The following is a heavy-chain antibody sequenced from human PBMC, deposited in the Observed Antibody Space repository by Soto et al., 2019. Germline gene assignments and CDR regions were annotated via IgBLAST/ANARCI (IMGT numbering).Heavy chain of an antibody. Sequence: VGSLRLSCAASGFTFSSYAMSWVRQAPGKGLEWVSAISGSGGSTYYADSVKGRFTISRDNSKNTLYLQMNSLRAEDTAVYYCAKVGLRYYYDSRYFDYWGQGTLVTVSS. V-gene: IGHV3-23*01. J-gene: IGHJ4*02. CDR2: ISGSGGST. D-gene: IGHD3-22*01. CDR3: AKVGLRYYYDSRYFDY. CDR1: GFTFSSYA.